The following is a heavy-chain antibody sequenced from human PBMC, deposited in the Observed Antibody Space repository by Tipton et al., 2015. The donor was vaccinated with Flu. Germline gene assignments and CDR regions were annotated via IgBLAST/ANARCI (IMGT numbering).Heavy chain of an antibody. Sequence: LRLSCTVSGGSISRSHYSWGWIRQPPGKGLEWIGNIYHSGSTYYNSSLKSRVTISVDTSKNQFSLKLSSVTAADTAVYYCAREGVQGVHAYLLYWGQGTLVTVSS. CDR2: IYHSGST. D-gene: IGHD3-10*01. CDR3: AREGVQGVHAYLLY. V-gene: IGHV4-39*07. CDR1: GGSISRSHYS. J-gene: IGHJ4*02.